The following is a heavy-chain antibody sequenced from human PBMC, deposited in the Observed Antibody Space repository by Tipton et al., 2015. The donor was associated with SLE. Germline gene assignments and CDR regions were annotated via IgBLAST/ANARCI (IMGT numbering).Heavy chain of an antibody. CDR3: ARGGVCSGGSCNGPFDY. D-gene: IGHD2-15*01. CDR2: IIPIFGTA. J-gene: IGHJ4*02. CDR1: GGTFSSYA. Sequence: QLVQSGPEVKKPGSSVKVSCKASGGTFSSYAISWVRQAPGQGLEWMGGIIPIFGTANYAQKFQGRVTITADESTSTAYMELSSLRSEDTAVYYCARGGVCSGGSCNGPFDYWGQGTLVTVSS. V-gene: IGHV1-69*01.